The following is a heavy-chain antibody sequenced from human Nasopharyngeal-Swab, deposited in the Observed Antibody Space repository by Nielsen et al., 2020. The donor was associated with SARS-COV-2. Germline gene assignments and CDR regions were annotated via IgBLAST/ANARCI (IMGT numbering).Heavy chain of an antibody. CDR3: AKVTIAAAGTGDYYYYYGMDV. CDR2: IWYDGSNK. J-gene: IGHJ6*02. D-gene: IGHD6-13*01. V-gene: IGHV3-33*06. Sequence: GESLKISCAASGFTFSSYGMHWVRQAPGKGLEWVAVIWYDGSNKYYADSVKGRFTISRDNSKNTLYLQMNSLRAEDTAVYYCAKVTIAAAGTGDYYYYYGMDVWGQGTTVTVSS. CDR1: GFTFSSYG.